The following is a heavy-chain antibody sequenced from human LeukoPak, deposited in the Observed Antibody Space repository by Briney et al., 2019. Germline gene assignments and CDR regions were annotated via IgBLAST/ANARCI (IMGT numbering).Heavy chain of an antibody. CDR1: GFIFGNSP. D-gene: IGHD3-16*01. Sequence: GRSLRLSCQGSGFIFGNSPMTWIRQAPGKGLEWIGYIRNTAWHGNTKYAASLEGRVTISRDNSKATTYLEIKSVKAEDTGVYFCARDRDGGYELAYWGQGVQVIVSS. V-gene: IGHV3-49*02. CDR2: IRNTAWHGNT. J-gene: IGHJ4*02. CDR3: ARDRDGGYELAY.